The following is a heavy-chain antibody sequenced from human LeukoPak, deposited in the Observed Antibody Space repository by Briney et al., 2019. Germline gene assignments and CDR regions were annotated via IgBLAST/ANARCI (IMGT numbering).Heavy chain of an antibody. V-gene: IGHV4-30-2*01. D-gene: IGHD5-24*01. J-gene: IGHJ3*02. CDR3: ARVHLGGDGYKNDAFDI. Sequence: SETLSLTCAVSGGSISSDGHSWSWIRQPPGKGLEWIGYIYHSGSTYYNPSLKSRVTISVDRSKNQFSLKLSSVTAADTAVYYCARVHLGGDGYKNDAFDIWGQGTMVTVSS. CDR1: GGSISSDGHS. CDR2: IYHSGST.